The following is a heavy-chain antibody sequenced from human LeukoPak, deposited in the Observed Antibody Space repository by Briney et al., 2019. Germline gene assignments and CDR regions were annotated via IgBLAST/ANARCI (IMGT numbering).Heavy chain of an antibody. D-gene: IGHD5-18*01. J-gene: IGHJ4*02. Sequence: GGCLRLSCAASGFTSENYWMSWVRQVPRRGPEWVANINQDGSVEHYLDSVKGRFTISRDNAKNSLFLQMNSLIAEDTAVYYCARWAGVTDQWGQGTLVTVSS. CDR2: INQDGSVE. CDR3: ARWAGVTDQ. V-gene: IGHV3-7*01. CDR1: GFTSENYW.